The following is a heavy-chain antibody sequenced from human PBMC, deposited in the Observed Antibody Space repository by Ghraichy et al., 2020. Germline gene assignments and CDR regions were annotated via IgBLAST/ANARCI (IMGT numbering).Heavy chain of an antibody. CDR3: ARAKDDITSHGMDV. V-gene: IGHV4-59*01. D-gene: IGHD1-14*01. CDR2: IYYSGST. J-gene: IGHJ6*02. Sequence: SETLSLTCSVSGGSIRSYYWTWIRQPPGKGLEWIGYIYYSGSTTYNPSLKSRVTISVDTSKNQFSLKLSSVTAADTAVYYCARAKDDITSHGMDVWGQGTTVTVSS. CDR1: GGSIRSYY.